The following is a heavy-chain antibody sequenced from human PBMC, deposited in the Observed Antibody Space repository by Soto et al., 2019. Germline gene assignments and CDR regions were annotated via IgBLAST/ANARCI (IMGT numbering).Heavy chain of an antibody. V-gene: IGHV4-59*08. CDR2: IYYSGST. D-gene: IGHD5-12*01. CDR3: ARLWNSGYDYYYYYMDV. J-gene: IGHJ6*03. CDR1: GGSISSYY. Sequence: PSETLSLTCTVSGGSISSYYWSWIRQPPGKGLEWIGYIYYSGSTNYNPSLKSRVTISVDTSKNQFSLKLSSVTAADTAVYYCARLWNSGYDYYYYYMDVWGKGTTVTVSS.